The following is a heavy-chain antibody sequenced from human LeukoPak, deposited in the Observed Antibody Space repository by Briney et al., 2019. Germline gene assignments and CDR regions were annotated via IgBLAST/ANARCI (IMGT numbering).Heavy chain of an antibody. V-gene: IGHV5-51*01. J-gene: IGHJ5*02. Sequence: GESLKISCKGSGYSFTNYWVGWVRQMPGKGLEWMGIIYPGDSDTRYSPSFQGQVTISADKSISTAHLQWSSLKASDTAIYYCAKSGGDSGTYYPSWGQGTLVTVSS. D-gene: IGHD3-10*01. CDR3: AKSGGDSGTYYPS. CDR1: GYSFTNYW. CDR2: IYPGDSDT.